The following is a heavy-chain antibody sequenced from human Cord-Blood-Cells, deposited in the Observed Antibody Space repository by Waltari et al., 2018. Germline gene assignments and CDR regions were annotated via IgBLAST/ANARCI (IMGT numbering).Heavy chain of an antibody. CDR2: ISSSGSTI. CDR3: ARERGWELLLDY. CDR1: GFTFSAYY. V-gene: IGHV3-11*01. Sequence: QVQLVESGGGLVKPGGSLSLSCAASGFTFSAYYMSWICQAPGKGLVWVSNISSSGSTICYADSLKGRFTISRDNAKNSLYLKMNSLRAEDTAVYYCARERGWELLLDYWGQGTLVTVSS. J-gene: IGHJ4*02. D-gene: IGHD2-15*01.